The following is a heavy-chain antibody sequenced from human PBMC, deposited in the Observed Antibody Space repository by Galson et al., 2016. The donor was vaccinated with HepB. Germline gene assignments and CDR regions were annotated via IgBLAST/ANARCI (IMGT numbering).Heavy chain of an antibody. CDR2: IDWEDNK. V-gene: IGHV2-70*13. CDR3: ARTRGEDYSYGDQGLDY. Sequence: PALVKPTQTLTVTCSFSGFSLYSRGMSLSWVRQPPGKALEWLALIDWEDNKYYRPSLETRLAISKDTSKNQVILTLTNVDPVDTATYYCARTRGEDYSYGDQGLDYWGQGTLVTVSS. D-gene: IGHD5-18*01. CDR1: GFSLYSRGMS. J-gene: IGHJ4*02.